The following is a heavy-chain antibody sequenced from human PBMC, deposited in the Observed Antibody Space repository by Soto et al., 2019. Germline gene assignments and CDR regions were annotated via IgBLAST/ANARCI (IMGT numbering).Heavy chain of an antibody. CDR2: IVSSGATT. V-gene: IGHV3-23*01. J-gene: IGHJ4*02. CDR3: ARLYVGSADY. CDR1: GLTFSSFV. Sequence: GGSLRLSCAASGLTFSSFVMSWVRQAPGKGPEWVSAIVSSGATTYYADSVKGRFTISRDNSKNTLYLQMNSLRVEDTAVYYCARLYVGSADYWGQGALVTVSS. D-gene: IGHD1-26*01.